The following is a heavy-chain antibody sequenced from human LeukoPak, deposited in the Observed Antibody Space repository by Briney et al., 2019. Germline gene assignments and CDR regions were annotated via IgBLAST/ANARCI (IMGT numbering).Heavy chain of an antibody. Sequence: GGSLRLSCAASGFTFSTYAMSWVRQAPGKGLEWVSAISGTGAGTHYADSVKGRFTISRDNSKNTLYLQMNSLRAEDTAVYFCARRPVAGTGYFDYWGQGALVTVSS. CDR3: ARRPVAGTGYFDY. CDR2: ISGTGAGT. CDR1: GFTFSTYA. V-gene: IGHV3-23*01. J-gene: IGHJ4*02. D-gene: IGHD6-19*01.